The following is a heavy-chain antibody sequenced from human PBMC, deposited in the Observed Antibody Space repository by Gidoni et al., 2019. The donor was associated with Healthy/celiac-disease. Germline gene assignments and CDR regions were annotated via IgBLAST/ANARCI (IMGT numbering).Heavy chain of an antibody. J-gene: IGHJ4*02. CDR2: ISYDGSNK. CDR1: GFTFSSYA. Sequence: QVQLVESGGGVVQPGRSLRLSCAASGFTFSSYAMNWGRQAPGKGLEWVAVISYDGSNKYYADSVKGRFTISRDNSKNTLYLQMNSLRAEDTAVYYCAGEYSSSWSHYYFDYWGQGTLVTVSS. CDR3: AGEYSSSWSHYYFDY. D-gene: IGHD6-13*01. V-gene: IGHV3-30-3*01.